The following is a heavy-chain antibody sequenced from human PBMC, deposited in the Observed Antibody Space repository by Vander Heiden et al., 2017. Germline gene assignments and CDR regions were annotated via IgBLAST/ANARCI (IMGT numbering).Heavy chain of an antibody. CDR3: AREAMFLQYPYYYYGMDV. J-gene: IGHJ6*02. CDR2: ISYDGSNK. V-gene: IGHV3-30-3*01. D-gene: IGHD4-4*01. CDR1: GFTFRSYA. Sequence: QVQLVESGGGVVQPGRSLRLSCAASGFTFRSYAMHWVRQAPGKGLEWVAVISYDGSNKYYADSVKGRFTISRDNSKNTLYLQMNSLRAEDTAVYYCAREAMFLQYPYYYYGMDVWGQGTTVTVSS.